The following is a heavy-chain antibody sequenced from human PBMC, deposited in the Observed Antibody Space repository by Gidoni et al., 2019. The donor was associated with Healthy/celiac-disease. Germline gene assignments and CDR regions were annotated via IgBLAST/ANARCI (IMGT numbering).Heavy chain of an antibody. Sequence: QVKLVESGGGVVQPGRSLRLSCAASGFSFSSYSMHWVRQATRKGLEWVAVISDDGSKKYYADSVKDRFTISRDNSKNTMSLQMNSLKAEDAAVYYCAKGLEWLNDAFDIWGQGTMVTVSS. CDR2: ISDDGSKK. D-gene: IGHD3-3*01. CDR1: GFSFSSYS. CDR3: AKGLEWLNDAFDI. V-gene: IGHV3-30*18. J-gene: IGHJ3*02.